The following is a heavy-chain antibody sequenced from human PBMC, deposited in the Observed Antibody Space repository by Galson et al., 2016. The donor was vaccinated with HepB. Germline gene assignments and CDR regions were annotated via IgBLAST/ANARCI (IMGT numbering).Heavy chain of an antibody. D-gene: IGHD4-23*01. Sequence: SLRLSCAASGFSFSYYPMHWVRQAPDKGLEWVAIVSNDGNFQFYADSVKGRFTISRANFNNTLFLQMNSLRDEDKAIYYCARGNGGKGSLDYWGQGTLVTVAS. J-gene: IGHJ4*02. CDR2: VSNDGNFQ. CDR1: GFSFSYYP. V-gene: IGHV3-30-3*01. CDR3: ARGNGGKGSLDY.